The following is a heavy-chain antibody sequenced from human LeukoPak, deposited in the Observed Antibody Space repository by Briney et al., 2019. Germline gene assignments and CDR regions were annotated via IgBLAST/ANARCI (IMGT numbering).Heavy chain of an antibody. Sequence: GGSLRLSCAASGFTFSSYGMHWVRQAPGKGLEWVSSISSSSSYIYYADSVKGRFTISRDNAKNSLYLQMNSLRAEDTAVYYCARDGVVYYYDSSGYYYGMDVWGQGTTVTVSS. CDR3: ARDGVVYYYDSSGYYYGMDV. J-gene: IGHJ6*02. CDR2: ISSSSSYI. D-gene: IGHD3-22*01. V-gene: IGHV3-21*01. CDR1: GFTFSSYG.